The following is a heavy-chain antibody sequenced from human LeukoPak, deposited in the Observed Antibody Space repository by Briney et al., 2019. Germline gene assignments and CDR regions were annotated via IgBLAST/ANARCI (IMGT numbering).Heavy chain of an antibody. Sequence: SGPTLVKPTETLTLTCTFSGFSLSTNGIGVGWIRQSPGKALEWLALIFWDDDKRYSPSLRGRLTITKDTSKNQVVLTLTNVDPVDTATYYCAHRHNLGRSSVVITFDVWGQGTVVTVSS. CDR2: IFWDDDK. J-gene: IGHJ3*01. D-gene: IGHD2-21*01. V-gene: IGHV2-5*02. CDR3: AHRHNLGRSSVVITFDV. CDR1: GFSLSTNGIG.